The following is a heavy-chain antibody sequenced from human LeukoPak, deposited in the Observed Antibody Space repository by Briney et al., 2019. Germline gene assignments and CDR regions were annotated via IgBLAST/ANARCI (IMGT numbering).Heavy chain of an antibody. Sequence: LSSETLSLTCAVYGGSFSGYYWGWIRLPPGKGLEWVSAISGSGGSTYYADSVKGRFTISRDNSKNTLYLQMNSLRAEDTAVYYCATYSSTGGWGQGTLVTVSS. CDR2: ISGSGGST. V-gene: IGHV3-23*01. D-gene: IGHD6-13*01. CDR3: ATYSSTGG. CDR1: GGSFSGYY. J-gene: IGHJ4*02.